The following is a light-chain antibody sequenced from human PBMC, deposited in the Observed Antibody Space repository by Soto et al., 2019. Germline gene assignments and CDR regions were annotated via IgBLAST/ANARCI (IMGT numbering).Light chain of an antibody. CDR1: QSVSNY. CDR2: DAS. J-gene: IGKJ3*01. CDR3: QHRNNRPFS. Sequence: EIVLTQSPAALSLSPGERATLSCRASQSVSNYLAWYQQRPGQAPRLLIYDASNRATGIPARFSGSGSGTDFTLTISGLEPEDFAIYYCQHRNNRPFSFGPGTKVDIK. V-gene: IGKV3-11*01.